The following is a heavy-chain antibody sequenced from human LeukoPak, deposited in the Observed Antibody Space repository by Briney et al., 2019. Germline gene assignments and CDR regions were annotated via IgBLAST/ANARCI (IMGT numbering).Heavy chain of an antibody. CDR1: GYSFVGYG. Sequence: ASVKVSCKASGYSFVGYGITWVRQAPGQGLEWMGWFNPENGNTNYAQKVQGRVTMTADTSTSTSYMELRSLRSDDTAVYFCASTSMEVGATQFDYWGQGTLVTVSS. CDR3: ASTSMEVGATQFDY. D-gene: IGHD1-26*01. J-gene: IGHJ4*02. V-gene: IGHV1-18*01. CDR2: FNPENGNT.